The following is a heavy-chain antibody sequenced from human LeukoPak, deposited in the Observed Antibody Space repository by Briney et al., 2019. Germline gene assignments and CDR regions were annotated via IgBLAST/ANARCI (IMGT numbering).Heavy chain of an antibody. Sequence: SETLSLTCAVYGGSFSGYYWSWIRQPPGKGLEWIGEINHSGSTNYNPSLKSRVTISVDTSKNQFSLKLSSVTAADTAVYFCARGPGRRPIWGYYDPIRYFDYWGQGTLVTVSS. CDR2: INHSGST. J-gene: IGHJ4*02. D-gene: IGHD3-22*01. CDR3: ARGPGRRPIWGYYDPIRYFDY. V-gene: IGHV4-34*01. CDR1: GGSFSGYY.